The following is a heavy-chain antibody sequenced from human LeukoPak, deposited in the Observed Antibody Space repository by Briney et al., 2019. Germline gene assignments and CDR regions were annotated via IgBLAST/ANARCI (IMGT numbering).Heavy chain of an antibody. J-gene: IGHJ5*02. CDR1: GGTFSSYA. D-gene: IGHD3-10*01. Sequence: ASVKVSCKASGGTFSSYAISWVRQAPGQGLEWMGGIIPIFGTANYAQKFQGRVTITPDKSTSTAYMELSSLRSEDTAVYYCARGFEIYYYGSGSYRIPLYNWFDPWGQGTLVTVSS. CDR3: ARGFEIYYYGSGSYRIPLYNWFDP. V-gene: IGHV1-69*06. CDR2: IIPIFGTA.